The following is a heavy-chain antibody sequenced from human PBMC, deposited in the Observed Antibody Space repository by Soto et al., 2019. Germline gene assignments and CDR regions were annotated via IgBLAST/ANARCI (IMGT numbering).Heavy chain of an antibody. CDR1: GGSISSGGYY. CDR2: IYYSGST. CDR3: ARERDGYNRRFDY. Sequence: QVQLQESGPGLVKPSQTLSLTCTVSGGSISSGGYYWSWIRQHPGKVLEWIGYIYYSGSTYYNPSLKCRVTISVDTSKNQFSLKLSSVTAADTAVYYCARERDGYNRRFDYWGQGTLVTVSS. D-gene: IGHD5-12*01. J-gene: IGHJ4*02. V-gene: IGHV4-31*03.